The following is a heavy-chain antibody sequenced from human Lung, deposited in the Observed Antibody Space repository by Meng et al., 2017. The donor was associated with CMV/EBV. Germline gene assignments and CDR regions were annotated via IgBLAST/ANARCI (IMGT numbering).Heavy chain of an antibody. V-gene: IGHV1-2*02. D-gene: IGHD5-18*01. J-gene: IGHJ5*02. CDR2: INPNSGGT. CDR3: ARTPVGAMGQRGGFDP. Sequence: ASVKVSCKASGYTFTGYYMHWVRQAPGQGLEWMGWINPNSGGTNYAQKFQGRVTMTRDTSISTAYMELSRLRSDDTAVYYCARTPVGAMGQRGGFDPWDQGTLVTVSS. CDR1: GYTFTGYY.